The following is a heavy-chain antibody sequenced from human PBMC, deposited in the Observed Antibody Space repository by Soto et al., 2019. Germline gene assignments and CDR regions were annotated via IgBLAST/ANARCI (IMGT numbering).Heavy chain of an antibody. CDR2: ISAYNGNT. D-gene: IGHD3-3*01. V-gene: IGHV1-18*01. CDR1: GSTFTSYG. J-gene: IGHJ6*02. CDR3: ARDPPTSGWRAYYVYYGMDV. Sequence: PSVEVSCKASGSTFTSYGISWVRQAPRPGLERMGWISAYNGNTNYVQKLQGRVTMTTDTSPSTAYMELRSLRSDDTAVYYCARDPPTSGWRAYYVYYGMDVWGQGTTVTVFS.